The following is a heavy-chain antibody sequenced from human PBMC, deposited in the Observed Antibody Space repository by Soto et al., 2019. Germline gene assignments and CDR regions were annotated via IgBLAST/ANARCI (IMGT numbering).Heavy chain of an antibody. CDR2: ISAYNGNT. CDR3: ARGLVPFDYYYSSGYYDYYYGMDV. CDR1: GYTFTSYG. D-gene: IGHD3-22*01. Sequence: ASVKVSCKASGYTFTSYGISWVRQAPGQGLEWMGWISAYNGNTNYAQKLQGRVTMTTDTSTSTAYMELRSLRSDDTAVYYCARGLVPFDYYYSSGYYDYYYGMDVWGQGTTVTVSS. V-gene: IGHV1-18*01. J-gene: IGHJ6*02.